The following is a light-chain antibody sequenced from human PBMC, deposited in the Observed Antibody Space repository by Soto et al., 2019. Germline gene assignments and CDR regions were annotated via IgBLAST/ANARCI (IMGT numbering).Light chain of an antibody. V-gene: IGLV2-14*03. Sequence: QSALTQPASVSGSPGQSITISCTGTSSDVGGYNYVSWYQQHPGKAPKLIIYDVSDRPSGVSDRFSGSKSGNTASLTISGLQAEDEADYYCRSYNSTKSPGVFGGGTQLTVL. J-gene: IGLJ2*01. CDR2: DVS. CDR1: SSDVGGYNY. CDR3: RSYNSTKSPGV.